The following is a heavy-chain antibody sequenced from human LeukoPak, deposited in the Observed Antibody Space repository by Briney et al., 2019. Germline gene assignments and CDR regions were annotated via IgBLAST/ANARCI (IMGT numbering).Heavy chain of an antibody. J-gene: IGHJ4*02. V-gene: IGHV4-39*07. D-gene: IGHD4-17*01. Sequence: SETLSLTCTVSGGSISSSSYYWGWIRQPPGKGLEWIGSIYYSGSTYYNPSLKSRVTISVDTSKNQFSLKLSSVTAADTAVYYCAREMGDYVDRYYFDYWGQGTLVTVSS. CDR1: GGSISSSSYY. CDR2: IYYSGST. CDR3: AREMGDYVDRYYFDY.